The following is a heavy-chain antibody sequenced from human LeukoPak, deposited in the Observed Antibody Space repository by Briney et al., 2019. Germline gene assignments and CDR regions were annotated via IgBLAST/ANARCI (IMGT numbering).Heavy chain of an antibody. J-gene: IGHJ6*03. CDR3: AHPAHGDYPPNYYYYMDV. CDR2: IIPIFGTA. Sequence: ALVKVSCKASGGTFSSYAISWVRQAPGQGLEWMGGIIPIFGTANYAQKFQGRVTITADESTSTAYMELSSLRSEDTAVYYCAHPAHGDYPPNYYYYMDVWGKGTTVTVSS. D-gene: IGHD4-17*01. CDR1: GGTFSSYA. V-gene: IGHV1-69*13.